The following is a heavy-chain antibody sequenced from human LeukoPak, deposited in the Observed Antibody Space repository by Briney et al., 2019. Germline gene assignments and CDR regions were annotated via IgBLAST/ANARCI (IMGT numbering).Heavy chain of an antibody. CDR1: GYTFTSYA. Sequence: AAVKVSCKASGYTFTSYAMNWVRQAPGQGLEWMGWINTNTGNPTYAQGFTGRFVFSLDTSVSTAYLQISSLKVEDTAVYYCARQGPGYCGSTRCYGVGHWGQGTLVTVSS. D-gene: IGHD2-2*01. CDR3: ARQGPGYCGSTRCYGVGH. CDR2: INTNTGNP. J-gene: IGHJ4*02. V-gene: IGHV7-4-1*02.